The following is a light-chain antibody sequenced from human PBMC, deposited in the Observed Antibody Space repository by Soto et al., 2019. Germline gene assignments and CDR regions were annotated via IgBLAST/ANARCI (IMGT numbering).Light chain of an antibody. CDR1: QSITSN. Sequence: EIVMTQSPVTLSLSPGDTATLSCRASQSITSNLAWYQQKPGQPPRLLIYGASTRATGIPARFSGSGSGTEFTLTISNLQYEDFAVYYCKQYSSWVTFGGGTQLEIE. CDR3: KQYSSWVT. J-gene: IGKJ4*01. V-gene: IGKV3-15*01. CDR2: GAS.